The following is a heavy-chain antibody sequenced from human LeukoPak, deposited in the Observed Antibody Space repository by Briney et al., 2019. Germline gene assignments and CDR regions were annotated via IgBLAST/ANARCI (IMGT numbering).Heavy chain of an antibody. D-gene: IGHD5-12*01. CDR1: GGSISSYY. CDR2: IYYSGST. V-gene: IGHV4-59*01. CDR3: ARDQGGGWLRGFYFDY. Sequence: SETPSLTCTVSGGSISSYYWSWIRQPPGKGLEWIGYIYYSGSTNYNPSLKSRVTISVDTSKNQFSLKLSSVTAADTAVYYCARDQGGGWLRGFYFDYWGQGTLVTVSS. J-gene: IGHJ4*02.